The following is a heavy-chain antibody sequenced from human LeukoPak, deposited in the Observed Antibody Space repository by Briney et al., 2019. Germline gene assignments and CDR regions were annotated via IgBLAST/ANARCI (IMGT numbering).Heavy chain of an antibody. D-gene: IGHD3-16*01. CDR2: MNPNSGNT. CDR1: GYTFTSYG. Sequence: ASVKVSCKASGYTFTSYGISWVRQAPGQGLEWMGWMNPNSGNTGYAQKFQGRVTMTRNTSISTAYMELSSLRSEDTAVYYCARGPEYRGSSSFGGIDVWGQGTTVTVSS. V-gene: IGHV1-8*02. J-gene: IGHJ6*02. CDR3: ARGPEYRGSSSFGGIDV.